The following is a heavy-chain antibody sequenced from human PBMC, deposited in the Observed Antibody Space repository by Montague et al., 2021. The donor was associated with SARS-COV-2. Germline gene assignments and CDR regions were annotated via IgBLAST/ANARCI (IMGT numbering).Heavy chain of an antibody. Sequence: SETLSLTCTVSGGSISTYYWNWIRQPPGKGLEWISYIYYNGYTAYNPSLKSRVTISVDTSKNQFSLKLTSVTAADTAVYYCARDRETTTDKFYGMDVWGQGTTVTVSS. CDR1: GGSISTYY. CDR3: ARDRETTTDKFYGMDV. V-gene: IGHV4-59*01. CDR2: IYYNGYT. J-gene: IGHJ6*02. D-gene: IGHD1-1*01.